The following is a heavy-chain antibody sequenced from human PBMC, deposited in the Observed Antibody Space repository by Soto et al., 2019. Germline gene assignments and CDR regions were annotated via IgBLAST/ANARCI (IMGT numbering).Heavy chain of an antibody. CDR2: IYYSGST. Sequence: SETLSLTCTVSGGSISSYYWSWIRQPPGKGLEWIGYIYYSGSTNYNPSLKSRVTISVDTSKNQFSLKLSSVTAADTAMYYCARDHSRFDSSGWPYYYPYGMDFSGQGIMVTVSS. V-gene: IGHV4-59*01. CDR3: ARDHSRFDSSGWPYYYPYGMDF. J-gene: IGHJ6*02. D-gene: IGHD6-19*01. CDR1: GGSISSYY.